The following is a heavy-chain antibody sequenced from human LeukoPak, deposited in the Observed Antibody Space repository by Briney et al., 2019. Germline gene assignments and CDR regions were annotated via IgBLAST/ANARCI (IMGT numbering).Heavy chain of an antibody. CDR1: GFTFSSDA. CDR2: VGGSSGGST. Sequence: GGSLRLSCAASGFTFSSDAMNWVRLAPGKGLEWVSSVGGSSGGSTQYADAVKGRFTISRDNSKNTLYLQMSSLRAEDTAVYYCVKGRGSWDYYGMDVWGQGTTVTVSS. V-gene: IGHV3-23*01. CDR3: VKGRGSWDYYGMDV. J-gene: IGHJ6*02. D-gene: IGHD6-13*01.